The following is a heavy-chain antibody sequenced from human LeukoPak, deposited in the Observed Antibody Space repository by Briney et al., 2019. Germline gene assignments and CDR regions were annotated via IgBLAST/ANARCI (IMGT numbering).Heavy chain of an antibody. Sequence: TASQTLSLTCTVSGGSISSYYWSWIRQPPGKGLEWIGYIYYSGSTNYNPSLKSRVTISVDTSKNQFSLKLSSVTAADTAVYYCARSSYGDYPFDYWGQGTLVTVSS. D-gene: IGHD4-17*01. CDR3: ARSSYGDYPFDY. CDR1: GGSISSYY. V-gene: IGHV4-59*01. J-gene: IGHJ4*02. CDR2: IYYSGST.